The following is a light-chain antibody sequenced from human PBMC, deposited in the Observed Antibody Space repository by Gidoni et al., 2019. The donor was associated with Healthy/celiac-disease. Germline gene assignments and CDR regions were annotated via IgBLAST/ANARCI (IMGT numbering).Light chain of an antibody. J-gene: IGLJ3*02. Sequence: QSVLTQPPSVSEAPGQRVTISCTGGSSNIGAGYDVHWYQQLPGTAPKLLIYGNSNRPSGVPDRFSGSKSGTSASLAITGLQAEDEADYYCQSYDSSLSVWVFGGGTKLTVL. CDR1: SSNIGAGYD. CDR3: QSYDSSLSVWV. CDR2: GNS. V-gene: IGLV1-40*01.